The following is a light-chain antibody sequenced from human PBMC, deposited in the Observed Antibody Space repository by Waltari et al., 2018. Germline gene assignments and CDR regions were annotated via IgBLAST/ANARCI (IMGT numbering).Light chain of an antibody. CDR1: QGISIW. CDR3: QQAYDFPFN. V-gene: IGKV1D-12*01. J-gene: IGKJ4*01. Sequence: DIQMTQSPSSVSASVGDTVTITCRASQGISIWLAWYQQKAGRTPKLLIYAASSLESGVLSRFSGSGYGTDFTLTITSLQPEDFATYYCQQAYDFPFNFGGGTKVE. CDR2: AAS.